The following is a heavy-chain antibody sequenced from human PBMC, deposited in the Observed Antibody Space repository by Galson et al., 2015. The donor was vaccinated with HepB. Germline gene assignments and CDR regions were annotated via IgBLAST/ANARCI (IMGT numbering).Heavy chain of an antibody. CDR2: IIPILGIA. V-gene: IGHV1-69*04. J-gene: IGHJ3*02. CDR3: ARLVMIVGSDAFDI. CDR1: GGTFSSYA. D-gene: IGHD3-22*01. Sequence: SVKVSCKASGGTFSSYAISWVRQAPGQGLEWMGRIIPILGIANYAQKFQGRVTITADKSTSTAYMELSSLRSEDTAGYYCARLVMIVGSDAFDIWGQGTMVTVSS.